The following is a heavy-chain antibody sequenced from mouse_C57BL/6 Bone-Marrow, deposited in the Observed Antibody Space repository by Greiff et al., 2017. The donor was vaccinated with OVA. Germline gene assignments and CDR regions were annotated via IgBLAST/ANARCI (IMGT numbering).Heavy chain of an antibody. D-gene: IGHD3-1*01. V-gene: IGHV1-64*01. CDR2: IHPNSGST. CDR1: GYTFTSYW. CDR3: ARSGGYYFDY. Sequence: QVQLQQPGAELVKPGASVKLSCKASGYTFTSYWMHWVKQRPGQGLEWIGMIHPNSGSTNYNEKFKSKATLTVDKSSSTADMQLSSLTSEDSAVYYCARSGGYYFDYWGQGTTLTVSS. J-gene: IGHJ2*01.